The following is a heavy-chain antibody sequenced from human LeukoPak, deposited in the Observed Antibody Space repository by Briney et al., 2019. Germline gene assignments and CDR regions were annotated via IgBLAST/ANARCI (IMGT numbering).Heavy chain of an antibody. CDR2: IYHSGST. CDR1: GGSISSGGYS. Sequence: SQTLSLTCAVSGGSISSGGYSWSWIRQPPGKGLEWIGYIYHSGSTYYNPSLKSRVTISVDRSKNQFSLKLSSVTAADTAVYYCARMYSSSHYGMDVWGQGTTVTVSS. CDR3: ARMYSSSHYGMDV. V-gene: IGHV4-30-2*01. D-gene: IGHD6-13*01. J-gene: IGHJ6*02.